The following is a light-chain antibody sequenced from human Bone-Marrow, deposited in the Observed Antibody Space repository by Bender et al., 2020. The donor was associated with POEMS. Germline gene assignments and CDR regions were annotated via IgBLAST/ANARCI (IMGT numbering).Light chain of an antibody. V-gene: IGLV2-23*02. CDR1: SSDVGAYNL. Sequence: QSALTQPASVSGSPGQSITISCTGASSDVGAYNLVSWYQQHPGKAPKLLIYEVRKRPSGVSYRFSGSKSGNTASLTISGLQAEDEADFYCCSYADNSVWVFGGGTKLTVL. CDR3: CSYADNSVWV. CDR2: EVR. J-gene: IGLJ3*02.